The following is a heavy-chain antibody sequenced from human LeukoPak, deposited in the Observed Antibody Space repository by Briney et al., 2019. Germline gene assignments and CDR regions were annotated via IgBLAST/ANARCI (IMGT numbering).Heavy chain of an antibody. CDR2: IYYSGST. CDR3: ARSLYGDYGYFQH. V-gene: IGHV4-30-4*01. J-gene: IGHJ1*01. Sequence: GYIYYSGSTYSTPSGKSRVTISVDTSKNQFSLKLSSVTAADTAVYYCARSLYGDYGYFQHWGQGTLVTVSS. D-gene: IGHD4-17*01.